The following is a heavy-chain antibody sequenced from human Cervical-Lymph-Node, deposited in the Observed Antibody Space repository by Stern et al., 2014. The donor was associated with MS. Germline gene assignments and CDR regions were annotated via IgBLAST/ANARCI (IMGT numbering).Heavy chain of an antibody. CDR1: GYLFDDYW. J-gene: IGHJ4*02. Sequence: EMQLVESGAEVKKPGESLKISCEASGYLFDDYWIGWVRQMSGRGLELVAIIFPRDSNTRYSPSVQGQVPISADKAINTALLQWSSRKASDTAIYYGARSPATPSGYDRFDYWGQGALVTVSS. D-gene: IGHD5-12*01. V-gene: IGHV5-51*03. CDR2: IFPRDSNT. CDR3: ARSPATPSGYDRFDY.